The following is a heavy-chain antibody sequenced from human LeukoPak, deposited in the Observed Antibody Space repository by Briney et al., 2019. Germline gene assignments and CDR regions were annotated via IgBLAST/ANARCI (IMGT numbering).Heavy chain of an antibody. D-gene: IGHD3-9*01. CDR3: ARDRGGYYDILTGPFDY. V-gene: IGHV3-48*04. J-gene: IGHJ4*02. Sequence: GGSLRLSCAASGFTFSSYSMNWVRQAPGKGLEWLSYISYSSSTIYYADSVKGRFTISRDNAKNSLYLQMNSLRAEDTAVYYCARDRGGYYDILTGPFDYWGQGTLVTVSS. CDR2: ISYSSSTI. CDR1: GFTFSSYS.